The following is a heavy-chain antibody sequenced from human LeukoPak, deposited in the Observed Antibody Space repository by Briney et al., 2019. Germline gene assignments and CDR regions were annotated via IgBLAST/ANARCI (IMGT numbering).Heavy chain of an antibody. CDR1: GFTFSSYG. CDR2: ISYDGSNK. J-gene: IGHJ4*02. Sequence: PGRSLRLSCAASGFTFSSYGMHWVRQAPGKGLEWVAVISYDGSNKYYADSVKGRFTISRDNSKNTLYLQMNSLRAEDTAVYYCAKDLERVPAAMGYWGQGTLVTVSS. CDR3: AKDLERVPAAMGY. V-gene: IGHV3-30*18. D-gene: IGHD2-2*01.